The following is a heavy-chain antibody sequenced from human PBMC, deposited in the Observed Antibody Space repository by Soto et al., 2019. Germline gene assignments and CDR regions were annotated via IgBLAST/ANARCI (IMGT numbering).Heavy chain of an antibody. J-gene: IGHJ4*02. CDR1: GFTFSNYN. Sequence: PVGSLRLSCAASGFTFSNYNMNWVRQAPGKGLEWVSSISSGSSYIYYADSVKGRFTISRDNAKSSLYLQMNSLRAEDTALYYCARDPQWLLTYWGQGTLVTVSS. V-gene: IGHV3-21*01. CDR2: ISSGSSYI. CDR3: ARDPQWLLTY. D-gene: IGHD6-19*01.